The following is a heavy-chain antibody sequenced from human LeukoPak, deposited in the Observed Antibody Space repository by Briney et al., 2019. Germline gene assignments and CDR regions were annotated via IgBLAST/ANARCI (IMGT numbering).Heavy chain of an antibody. Sequence: PGGSLRLSCAASGFTFRNYSMNWVRQAPGKGLEWVSSISSGGTYIYYADSLKGRFTISRDNAKNLLHLQMNSLRAEDTAVYYCARFDYADYLAFDYWGQGTLVTVSS. CDR2: ISSGGTYI. CDR3: ARFDYADYLAFDY. J-gene: IGHJ4*02. D-gene: IGHD4-17*01. CDR1: GFTFRNYS. V-gene: IGHV3-21*01.